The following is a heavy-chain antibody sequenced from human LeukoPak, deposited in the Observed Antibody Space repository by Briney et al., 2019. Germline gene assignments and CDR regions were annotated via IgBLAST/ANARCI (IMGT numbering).Heavy chain of an antibody. CDR1: GDSISNYY. J-gene: IGHJ4*02. D-gene: IGHD3-10*01. CDR2: IHSRGTT. V-gene: IGHV4-59*01. CDR3: ARTLNSGTSDY. Sequence: SETLSLTCTVSGDSISNYYWSWIRQPPGKGLEWIAYIHSRGTTNYNPSLKSRVAISLDTSKNQFSLKVSSITAADTAMYYCARTLNSGTSDYWSQGTLVTVSS.